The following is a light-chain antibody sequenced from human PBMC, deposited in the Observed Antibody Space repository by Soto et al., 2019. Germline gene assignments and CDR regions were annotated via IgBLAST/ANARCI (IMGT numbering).Light chain of an antibody. CDR1: SSDVGGYNY. Sequence: QSALTQPASVSGSPGQSITISCTGTSSDVGGYNYVSWYQQHPGKAPKLMIYEVSNRPSGVPDRFSGSKSGTSASLAITGLQGEDEADYYCQSYDSSLSAYVFGTGTKLTVL. V-gene: IGLV2-14*01. J-gene: IGLJ1*01. CDR2: EVS. CDR3: QSYDSSLSAYV.